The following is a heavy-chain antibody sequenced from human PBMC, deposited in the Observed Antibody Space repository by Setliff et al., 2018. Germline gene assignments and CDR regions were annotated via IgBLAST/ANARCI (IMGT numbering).Heavy chain of an antibody. J-gene: IGHJ4*02. V-gene: IGHV3-21*01. Sequence: GGSLRLSCAASGFTFSSYSMNWVRQAPGKGLEWVSSISSSSSYIYYADSVKGRFTISRDNAKNTLYLQMNSLRAEDTAVYYCARDRSGGRDYWGQGTLVTVSS. CDR2: ISSSSSYI. D-gene: IGHD6-25*01. CDR1: GFTFSSYS. CDR3: ARDRSGGRDY.